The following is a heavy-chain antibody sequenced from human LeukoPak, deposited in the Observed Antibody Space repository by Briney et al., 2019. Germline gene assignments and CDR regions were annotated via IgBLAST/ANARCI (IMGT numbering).Heavy chain of an antibody. CDR1: GDSTSGYY. Sequence: SETLSLTCTVSGDSTSGYYWNWIRQPPGKGLEWIGYVYDSGSTDYNPSLKSRVTISVDTSKNQFSLKLNSVTAADTAVYYCARRSWYFDYWGQGTLVTVSS. CDR3: ARRSWYFDY. J-gene: IGHJ4*02. V-gene: IGHV4-59*08. CDR2: VYDSGST. D-gene: IGHD1-26*01.